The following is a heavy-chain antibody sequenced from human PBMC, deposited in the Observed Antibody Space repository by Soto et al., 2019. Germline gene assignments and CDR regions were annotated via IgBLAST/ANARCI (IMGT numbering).Heavy chain of an antibody. J-gene: IGHJ3*02. CDR1: GYTFTGYY. D-gene: IGHD3-22*01. V-gene: IGHV1-2*04. CDR3: ARNYHDSSGYFSEIGAFDI. CDR2: INPNSGGT. Sequence: ASVKVSCKASGYTFTGYYMHWVRQAPGQGLEWMGWINPNSGGTNYAQKFQGWVTMTRDTSISTAYMELSRLRSDDTAVYYCARNYHDSSGYFSEIGAFDIWGQGTMVTVSS.